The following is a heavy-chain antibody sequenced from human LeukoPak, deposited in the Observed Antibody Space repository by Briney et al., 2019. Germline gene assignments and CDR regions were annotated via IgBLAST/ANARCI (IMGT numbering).Heavy chain of an antibody. CDR3: ARVMFSVAGTKFDY. CDR2: IYYSGST. V-gene: IGHV4-59*01. CDR1: GGSISSYY. Sequence: SETLSLTCTVSGGSISSYYWSWIRQPPGKGLEWIGYIYYSGSTNYNPSLKSRVTISVDTSKNQFSLKLSSVTAADTAVYYYARVMFSVAGTKFDYWGQGTLVTVSS. D-gene: IGHD6-19*01. J-gene: IGHJ4*02.